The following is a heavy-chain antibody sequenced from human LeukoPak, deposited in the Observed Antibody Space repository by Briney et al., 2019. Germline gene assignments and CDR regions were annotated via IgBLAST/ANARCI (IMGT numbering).Heavy chain of an antibody. CDR3: ARECCGGAALDY. V-gene: IGHV3-30-3*01. CDR2: ISYDGSNK. Sequence: GRSLRLSCAASGFTFSSYAMHWVRQAPGKGLEWVAVISYDGSNKYYADSVKGRFTISRDNSKNTLYLQMNSLRAEDTAVHYCARECCGGAALDYWGQGTLVTVSS. D-gene: IGHD2-21*01. J-gene: IGHJ4*02. CDR1: GFTFSSYA.